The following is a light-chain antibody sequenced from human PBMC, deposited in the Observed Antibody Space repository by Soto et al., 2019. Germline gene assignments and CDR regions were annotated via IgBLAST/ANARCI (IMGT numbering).Light chain of an antibody. J-gene: IGKJ5*01. Sequence: DIPMTQSPSSLSASVGDRVTITCRASQSISSYLNWYQQKPGKAPKLLIYAASSLQSEVPSRFSGSGSGTDFTLTISSLQPEDFATYYCQQSYSTWITFGQGTRLEIK. CDR1: QSISSY. V-gene: IGKV1-39*01. CDR3: QQSYSTWIT. CDR2: AAS.